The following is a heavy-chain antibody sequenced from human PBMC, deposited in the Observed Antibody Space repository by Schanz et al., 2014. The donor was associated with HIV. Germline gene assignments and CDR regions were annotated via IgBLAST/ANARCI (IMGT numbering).Heavy chain of an antibody. V-gene: IGHV3-30*19. CDR1: GFTFSNYG. CDR3: ARGWRENSFDY. D-gene: IGHD4-4*01. CDR2: ISYDGSNK. J-gene: IGHJ4*02. Sequence: QEQLVESGGGVVQPGRSLRLSCAASGFTFSNYGMHWVRQAPGKGLEWVAVISYDGSNKYYADSVKGRFTISRDNSKNTLYLQMNSLRAEDTAVYYCARGWRENSFDYWGQGTLVTVSS.